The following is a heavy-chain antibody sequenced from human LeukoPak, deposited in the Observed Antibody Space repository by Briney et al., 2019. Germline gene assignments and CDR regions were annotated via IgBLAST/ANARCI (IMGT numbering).Heavy chain of an antibody. CDR3: ARGDYGDYDDNWFDP. CDR1: GGSFSGYY. D-gene: IGHD4-17*01. Sequence: SETLSLTXAVYGGSFSGYYWSWIRQPPGKGLEWIGEINHSGSTNYNPSLKSRVTISVDTSKNQFSLKLSSVTAADTAVYYCARGDYGDYDDNWFDPWGQGTLVTVSS. CDR2: INHSGST. V-gene: IGHV4-34*01. J-gene: IGHJ5*02.